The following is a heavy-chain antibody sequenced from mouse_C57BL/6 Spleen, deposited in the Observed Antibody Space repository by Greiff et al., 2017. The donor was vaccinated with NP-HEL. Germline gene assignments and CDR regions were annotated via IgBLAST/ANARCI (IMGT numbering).Heavy chain of an antibody. CDR3: ARGDSMVTTFDY. V-gene: IGHV1-81*01. J-gene: IGHJ2*01. Sequence: VQLQQSGAELARPGASVKLSCKASGYTFTSYGISWVKQRTGQGLEWIGEIYPRSGNTYYNEKFKGKATLTADKSSSTGYMELRSRTSEDSAVYFCARGDSMVTTFDYWGQGTTLTVSS. CDR1: GYTFTSYG. CDR2: IYPRSGNT. D-gene: IGHD2-2*01.